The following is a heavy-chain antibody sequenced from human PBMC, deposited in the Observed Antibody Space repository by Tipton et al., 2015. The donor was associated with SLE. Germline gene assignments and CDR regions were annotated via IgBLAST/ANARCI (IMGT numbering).Heavy chain of an antibody. V-gene: IGHV3-23*01. CDR3: ANNRGVATVPGDY. CDR1: GFTFSDHA. D-gene: IGHD3-10*01. CDR2: ISGSGGLT. J-gene: IGHJ4*02. Sequence: SLRLSCAASGFTFSDHAMCWVRQAPGKGLEWVSGISGSGGLTNDADSVKGRFTISRDNSKNTLYLQMNNLRSEDTALYYCANNRGVATVPGDYWGQGTLVTVSS.